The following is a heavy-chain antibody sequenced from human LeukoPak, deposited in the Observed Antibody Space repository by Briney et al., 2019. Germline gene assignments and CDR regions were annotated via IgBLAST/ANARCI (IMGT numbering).Heavy chain of an antibody. Sequence: LSLTCAVYGGSFSGYYWSWIRQPPGKGLEWVSYISSSSSTIYYADSVKGRFTISRDNAKNSLYLQMNSLRAEDTAVYYCARTYYGTGSLDWFDPWGQGTLVTVSS. V-gene: IGHV3-11*04. D-gene: IGHD3-10*01. CDR2: ISSSSSTI. CDR1: GGSFSGYY. CDR3: ARTYYGTGSLDWFDP. J-gene: IGHJ5*02.